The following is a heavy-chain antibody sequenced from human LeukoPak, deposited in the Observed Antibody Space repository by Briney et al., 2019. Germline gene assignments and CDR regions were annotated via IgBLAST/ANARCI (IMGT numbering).Heavy chain of an antibody. D-gene: IGHD1-1*01. CDR3: ARGLEYSYYYYAMDV. CDR2: IYYSVST. J-gene: IGHJ6*02. Sequence: PPQSLSLAWTVSGGSISMYHSNWIRPPPGGGLGWVGYIYYSVSTNYNPSLKSRVTISVDTSKNQFSLKLSSVAAADTAVYYCARGLEYSYYYYAMDVWGQGTTVTVSS. V-gene: IGHV4-59*01. CDR1: GGSISMYH.